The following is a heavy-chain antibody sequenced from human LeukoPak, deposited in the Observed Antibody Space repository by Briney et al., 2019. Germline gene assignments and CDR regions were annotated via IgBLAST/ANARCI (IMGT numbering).Heavy chain of an antibody. Sequence: PGGSLRLSCAASGFTFSSYGMHWVRQAPGKGLEWVAVISYDGSNKYYADSVKGRFTISRDNSKNTLYLQMNSLRAEDTAVYYCAKGGGSGFAEDPGVFDIWGQGTMVTVSS. J-gene: IGHJ3*02. CDR1: GFTFSSYG. CDR2: ISYDGSNK. CDR3: AKGGGSGFAEDPGVFDI. V-gene: IGHV3-30*18. D-gene: IGHD6-19*01.